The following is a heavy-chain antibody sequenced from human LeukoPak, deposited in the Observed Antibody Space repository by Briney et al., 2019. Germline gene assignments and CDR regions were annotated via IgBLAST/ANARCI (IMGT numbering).Heavy chain of an antibody. CDR3: ARITYDFWSGYYMPDDP. V-gene: IGHV1-18*01. J-gene: IGHJ5*02. D-gene: IGHD3-3*01. CDR1: GGTFSSYA. Sequence: ASVKVSCKASGGTFSSYAISWVRQAPGQGPEWMGWMNPNSGNTDYAQKLRGRVTMTTDTSTSTAYMELRSLRSDDTAVYYCARITYDFWSGYYMPDDPWGQGTLVTVSS. CDR2: MNPNSGNT.